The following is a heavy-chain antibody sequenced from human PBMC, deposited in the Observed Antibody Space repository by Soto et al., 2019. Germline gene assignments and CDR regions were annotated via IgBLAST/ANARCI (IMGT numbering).Heavy chain of an antibody. Sequence: QVQLVSSGAEVKKPGASVKVSCRASGYTFTDYYIHWVRQAPGQGLQWVGWINPNSGATVYAQKFQGRVTMTRDPSISTVYMEVTRLRSDDTALYFCARAAPLRYSGYALDHWGQGTRVTVST. J-gene: IGHJ4*02. CDR3: ARAAPLRYSGYALDH. CDR2: INPNSGAT. D-gene: IGHD5-12*01. CDR1: GYTFTDYY. V-gene: IGHV1-2*02.